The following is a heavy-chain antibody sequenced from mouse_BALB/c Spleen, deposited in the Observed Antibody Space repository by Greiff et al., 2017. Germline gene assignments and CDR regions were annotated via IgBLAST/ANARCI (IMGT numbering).Heavy chain of an antibody. V-gene: IGHV5-6*01. CDR2: ISSGGSYT. CDR1: GFTFSSYG. CDR3: ASPHYYGSSPYAMDY. Sequence: EVKLVESGGDLVKPGGSLKLSCAASGFTFSSYGMSWVRQTPDKRLEWVATISSGGSYTYYPDSVKGRFTISRDNAKNTLYLQMSSLKSEDTAMYYCASPHYYGSSPYAMDYWGQGTSVTVSS. J-gene: IGHJ4*01. D-gene: IGHD1-1*01.